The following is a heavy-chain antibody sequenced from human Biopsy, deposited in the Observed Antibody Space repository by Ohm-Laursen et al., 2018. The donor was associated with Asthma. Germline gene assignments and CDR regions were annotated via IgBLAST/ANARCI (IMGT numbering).Heavy chain of an antibody. V-gene: IGHV4-39*01. D-gene: IGHD6-13*01. Sequence: SDTLSLTCCLSSGSGGYMRSGNYYWGWIRQPPGKGLEWIGSIYYSGTIYYNPSLESRVTVSADTSKNQFSLKLTSVTAADTAVYYCVRGSSSWHHGPFHYYYGLDVWGQGTTATVSS. J-gene: IGHJ6*02. CDR3: VRGSSSWHHGPFHYYYGLDV. CDR2: IYYSGTI. CDR1: GGYMRSGNYY.